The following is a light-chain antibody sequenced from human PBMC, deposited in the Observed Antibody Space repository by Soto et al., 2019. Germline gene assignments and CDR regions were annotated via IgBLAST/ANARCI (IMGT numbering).Light chain of an antibody. CDR2: GAS. Sequence: EIVLTQSPGTLSLSPGERATLSCRASQSVSSSYLAWYQQKPGQAPRLLIYGASSRATGIPDRFSGSGSGTDFPLAISRLEPEDFAVYYCQLYGSSPYTFGQGTKLEIK. V-gene: IGKV3-20*01. J-gene: IGKJ2*01. CDR1: QSVSSSY. CDR3: QLYGSSPYT.